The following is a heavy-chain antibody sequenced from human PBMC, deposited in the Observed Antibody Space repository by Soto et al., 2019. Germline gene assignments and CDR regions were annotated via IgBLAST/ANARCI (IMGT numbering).Heavy chain of an antibody. CDR1: GYTFTSYA. CDR3: ARSVIWSGYYQTKDKYYYGMEV. Sequence: ASVKVSCKASGYTFTSYAMYWARQAPGQRLEWMGWINAGNGNTKYSQKFQGRVTITRDTSASTAYMELSSLRSEDTAVYYCARSVIWSGYYQTKDKYYYGMEVWGQGTTVTVSS. J-gene: IGHJ6*02. D-gene: IGHD3-3*01. CDR2: INAGNGNT. V-gene: IGHV1-3*01.